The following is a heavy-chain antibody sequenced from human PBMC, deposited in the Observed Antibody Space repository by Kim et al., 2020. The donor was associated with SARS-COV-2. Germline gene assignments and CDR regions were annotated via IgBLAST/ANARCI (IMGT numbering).Heavy chain of an antibody. V-gene: IGHV3-48*02. D-gene: IGHD6-19*01. Sequence: GGSLRLSCEASGFTFSNYGMNWVRQAPGKGPEWVSFISSGSSTIYYTDSVKGRFTISRDNVKNSLYLQMNSLRDEDTAVYYCAREVAGLKNYYYYGMDVWGQGTTVTVSS. CDR3: AREVAGLKNYYYYGMDV. J-gene: IGHJ6*02. CDR2: ISSGSSTI. CDR1: GFTFSNYG.